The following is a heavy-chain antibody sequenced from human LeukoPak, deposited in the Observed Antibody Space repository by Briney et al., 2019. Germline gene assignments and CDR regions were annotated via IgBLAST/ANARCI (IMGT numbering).Heavy chain of an antibody. D-gene: IGHD2-2*01. CDR2: INHSGST. Sequence: SETLSLTCAVYGESFSGYYWSWIRQPPGKGLGWIGGINHSGSTNYNPSLKSRVTISVDTSKNQFSLKLSSVTAADTAVYYCATVVATYYYYYGMDVWGQGTTVTVSS. CDR3: ATVVATYYYYYGMDV. J-gene: IGHJ6*02. V-gene: IGHV4-34*01. CDR1: GESFSGYY.